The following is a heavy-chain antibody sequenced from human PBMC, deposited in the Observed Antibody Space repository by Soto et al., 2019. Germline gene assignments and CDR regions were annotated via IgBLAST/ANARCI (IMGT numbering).Heavy chain of an antibody. J-gene: IGHJ4*02. CDR1: GFTFSSYA. CDR2: ISGSGGST. CDR3: AKAQNYDFWSVGPLVGGFDY. Sequence: GGSLRLSCAASGFTFSSYAMSWVRQAPGKGLEWVSAISGSGGSTYYADSVKGRFTISRDNSKNTLYLQMNSLRAEDTAVYYCAKAQNYDFWSVGPLVGGFDYWGQGPLVTVYS. V-gene: IGHV3-23*01. D-gene: IGHD3-3*01.